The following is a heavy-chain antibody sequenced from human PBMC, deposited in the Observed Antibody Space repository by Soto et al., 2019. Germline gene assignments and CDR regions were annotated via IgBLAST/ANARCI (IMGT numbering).Heavy chain of an antibody. Sequence: GGSLRLSCAVSGVTCSRYTMHWLRQIPGKGPEWVAVISDDGSHKDYADSVKGRFTISRDNSRNTLDLQINSLRAEDTAVYYCANLAGGWYEAFGIWGQGTMVTVSS. V-gene: IGHV3-30*04. J-gene: IGHJ3*02. CDR1: GVTCSRYT. D-gene: IGHD6-19*01. CDR3: ANLAGGWYEAFGI. CDR2: ISDDGSHK.